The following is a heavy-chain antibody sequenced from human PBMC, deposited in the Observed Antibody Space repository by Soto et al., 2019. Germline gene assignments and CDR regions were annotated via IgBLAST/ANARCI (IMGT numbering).Heavy chain of an antibody. CDR3: ARTDILTGASAY. V-gene: IGHV4-59*01. J-gene: IGHJ4*02. Sequence: PSETLSLTCTVSGGSISSYYWSWIRQPPGKGLEWIGYIYYSGSTNYNPSLKSRVTISVDTSKNQFSLKLSSVTAADTAVYYCARTDILTGASAYWGQGTLVTVSS. D-gene: IGHD3-9*01. CDR2: IYYSGST. CDR1: GGSISSYY.